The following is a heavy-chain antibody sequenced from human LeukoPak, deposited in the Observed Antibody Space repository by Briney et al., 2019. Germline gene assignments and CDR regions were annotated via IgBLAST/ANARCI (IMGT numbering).Heavy chain of an antibody. CDR3: ARDEDTSALSEY. V-gene: IGHV3-23*01. CDR1: GFSFSSNT. D-gene: IGHD2/OR15-2a*01. Sequence: GGSLRLSCAGSGFSFSSNTMSWVRQAPGRGLEWGSAISNNGGRTDYADSVKGRFTISRDNSKSTLYLHMDSLRAEDTAVYYCARDEDTSALSEYWGQGTLVIVSS. J-gene: IGHJ4*02. CDR2: ISNNGGRT.